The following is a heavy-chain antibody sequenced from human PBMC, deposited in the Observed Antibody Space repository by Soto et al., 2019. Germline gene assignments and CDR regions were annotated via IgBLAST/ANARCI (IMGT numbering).Heavy chain of an antibody. CDR1: GFTFLRLT. V-gene: IGHV3-21*01. D-gene: IGHD6-13*01. J-gene: IGHJ5*02. CDR2: ISSNSAYI. Sequence: PGGCLRLACASSGFTFLRLTVNWVRQAPGKGLECVSTISSNSAYIYYTDALRGRFTISRDNAKNSLHLQMNSLRAEDTAVYYCTRDASRDSSARGWFDPWGPGTLVTVSS. CDR3: TRDASRDSSARGWFDP.